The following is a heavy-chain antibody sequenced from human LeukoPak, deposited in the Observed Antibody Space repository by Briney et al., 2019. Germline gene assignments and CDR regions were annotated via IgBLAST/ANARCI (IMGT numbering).Heavy chain of an antibody. CDR1: GYTFTSYD. Sequence: ASVKVSSKASGYTFTSYDINWVRQATGQGLEWMGWMNPNSGNTGYAQKFQGRVTMTRNTSISTAYMELSSLRSEDTAVYYCARGHYYGSGSYSGFDYWGQGTLVTVSS. D-gene: IGHD3-10*01. CDR3: ARGHYYGSGSYSGFDY. J-gene: IGHJ4*02. CDR2: MNPNSGNT. V-gene: IGHV1-8*01.